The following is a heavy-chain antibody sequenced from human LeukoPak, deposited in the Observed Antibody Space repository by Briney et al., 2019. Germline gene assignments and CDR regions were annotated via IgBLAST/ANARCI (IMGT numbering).Heavy chain of an antibody. CDR3: ARDNSVGNTAWWFDP. CDR2: INAGNGNT. Sequence: ASVKVSCKASGYTFTSYAMHWVRQAPGQRLEWMGWINAGNGNTKYSQEFQGRVTMSRDMSTTTDYMELSSLTSDDTAVYYCARDNSVGNTAWWFDPWGQGTLVTVSS. D-gene: IGHD1-26*01. J-gene: IGHJ5*02. V-gene: IGHV1-3*01. CDR1: GYTFTSYA.